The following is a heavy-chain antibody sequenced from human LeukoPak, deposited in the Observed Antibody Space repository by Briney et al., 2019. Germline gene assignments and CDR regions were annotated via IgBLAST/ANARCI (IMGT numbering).Heavy chain of an antibody. CDR3: ARESSSQAYFDY. J-gene: IGHJ4*02. D-gene: IGHD6-13*01. Sequence: PSETLSLTCYISSHSITSGYYWGWIRQPPGKGLEWIGGISHSGSTYYNPSLKSRVTISVDTSKNQFSLRLNSVTAAGTAVYYCARESSSQAYFDYWGRGSLVTVSS. CDR2: ISHSGST. V-gene: IGHV4-38-2*02. CDR1: SHSITSGYY.